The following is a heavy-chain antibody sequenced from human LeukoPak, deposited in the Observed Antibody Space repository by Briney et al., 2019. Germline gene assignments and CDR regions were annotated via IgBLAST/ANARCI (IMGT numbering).Heavy chain of an antibody. Sequence: PSETLSLICTVSGGSISSYYWSWIRQPPGKGLEWIGYIYYSGSTNYNPSLKSRVTISVDTSKNQFSLKLSSVTAADTAVYYCARARDGFYDYWGQGTLVTVSS. CDR1: GGSISSYY. D-gene: IGHD5-24*01. V-gene: IGHV4-59*01. J-gene: IGHJ4*02. CDR2: IYYSGST. CDR3: ARARDGFYDY.